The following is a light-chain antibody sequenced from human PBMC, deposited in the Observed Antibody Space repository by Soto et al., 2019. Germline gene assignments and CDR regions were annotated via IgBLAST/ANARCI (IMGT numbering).Light chain of an antibody. CDR1: QSVSSSY. Sequence: EIVLTQSPGTLSLSPGERATLSCRASQSVSSSYLAWYQQKPGQAPRLLIYGASSRATGIPARFSGSGSGTDFTLTISRLEPEDFAVYYCHQYGSSQFTFGPGTKVDIK. V-gene: IGKV3-20*01. CDR3: HQYGSSQFT. CDR2: GAS. J-gene: IGKJ3*01.